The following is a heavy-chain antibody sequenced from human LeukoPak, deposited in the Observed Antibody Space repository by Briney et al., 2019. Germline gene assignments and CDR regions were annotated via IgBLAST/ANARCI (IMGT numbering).Heavy chain of an antibody. Sequence: GGSLRLSCAASGFTFDDYGMSWVRQDPGKGPEWASGINWNGGSTGYADSVKGRFTISRDNAKNSLYLQMNSLRAEDTALYYCARGFGYCSGGSCYAEYFQHWGQGTLVTVSS. J-gene: IGHJ1*01. V-gene: IGHV3-20*04. CDR1: GFTFDDYG. D-gene: IGHD2-15*01. CDR2: INWNGGST. CDR3: ARGFGYCSGGSCYAEYFQH.